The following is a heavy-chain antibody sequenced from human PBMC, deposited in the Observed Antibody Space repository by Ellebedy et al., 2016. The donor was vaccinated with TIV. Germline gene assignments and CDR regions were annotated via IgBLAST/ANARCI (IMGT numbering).Heavy chain of an antibody. D-gene: IGHD6-19*01. CDR3: ARDRFSVAATNFDY. Sequence: GGSLRLXXAATGFTFADYGMSWARQAPGKGLEWVSDINWNGGSTGYADSVKGRFTISRDNAKNSLYLQMSSLRAEDTALYYCARDRFSVAATNFDYWGQGTLVTVSS. V-gene: IGHV3-20*03. J-gene: IGHJ4*02. CDR2: INWNGGST. CDR1: GFTFADYG.